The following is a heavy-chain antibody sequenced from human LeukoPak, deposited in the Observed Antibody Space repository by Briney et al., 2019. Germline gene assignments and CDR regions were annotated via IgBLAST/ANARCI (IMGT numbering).Heavy chain of an antibody. Sequence: PETLSLTCTVSGGSITSHYWNWIRQPPGKGLEWIGYIYYSGSTNYNPSLESRVTMSVDTSKNQFSLKVSSVTAADTALYFCARATTAYCSGGVCPNFDYWGQGTLVTVSS. CDR2: IYYSGST. J-gene: IGHJ4*02. CDR3: ARATTAYCSGGVCPNFDY. D-gene: IGHD2-8*02. V-gene: IGHV4-59*11. CDR1: GGSITSHY.